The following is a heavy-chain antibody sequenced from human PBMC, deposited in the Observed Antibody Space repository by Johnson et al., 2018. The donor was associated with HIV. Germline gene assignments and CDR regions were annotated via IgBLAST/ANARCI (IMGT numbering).Heavy chain of an antibody. CDR2: ISYDGSNK. CDR3: AKDRGSPGIPAAFDI. CDR1: GFTFSTYG. J-gene: IGHJ3*02. V-gene: IGHV3-30*18. Sequence: QLVESGGGVVQPGRSLRLSCAASGFTFSTYGMHWVRQAPGKGLEWVAVISYDGSNKYYADSVKGRLTISRDNSKNTLYLQMNSLRAEDTAVYYCAKDRGSPGIPAAFDIWGQGTMVTISP. D-gene: IGHD1-26*01.